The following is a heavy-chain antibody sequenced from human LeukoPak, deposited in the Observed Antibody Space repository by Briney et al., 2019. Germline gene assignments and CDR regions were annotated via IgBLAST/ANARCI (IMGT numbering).Heavy chain of an antibody. D-gene: IGHD6-19*01. J-gene: IGHJ4*02. CDR1: GFTFSSYS. CDR3: ARVVRYSSGWLESYFDY. Sequence: PGGSLRLSCAASGFTFSSYSMNWVRQAPGKGLEWVSSISSSSSYIYYADSVKGRFTISRDNAKNSLYLQMNSLRAEDTAVYYCARVVRYSSGWLESYFDYWGQGTLVTVSS. V-gene: IGHV3-21*01. CDR2: ISSSSSYI.